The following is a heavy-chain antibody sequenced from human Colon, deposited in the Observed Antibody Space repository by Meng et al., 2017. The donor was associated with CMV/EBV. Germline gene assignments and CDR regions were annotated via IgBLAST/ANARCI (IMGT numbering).Heavy chain of an antibody. Sequence: SGFTFSRYAMPLVRQAPGKGLEWVAVISYDGSNKYYADSVKGRFTISRDNSKNTLYLQMNSLRAEDTAVYYCASGYDSSGYYLPFDYWGQGTLVTVSS. J-gene: IGHJ4*02. V-gene: IGHV3-30-3*01. CDR1: GFTFSRYA. D-gene: IGHD3-22*01. CDR3: ASGYDSSGYYLPFDY. CDR2: ISYDGSNK.